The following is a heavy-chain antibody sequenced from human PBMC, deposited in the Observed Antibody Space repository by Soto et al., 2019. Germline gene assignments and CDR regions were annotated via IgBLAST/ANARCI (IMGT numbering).Heavy chain of an antibody. Sequence: GASVKVSCKASGFTFTSSAVQWVRQARGQRLEWIGWIVVGSGNTNYAQKFQERVTITRDMSTSTAYMELSSLRSEDTAVYYCAAAPMIVVATFEVRYWGQGTLVTVSS. CDR3: AAAPMIVVATFEVRY. D-gene: IGHD3-22*01. J-gene: IGHJ4*02. CDR1: GFTFTSSA. V-gene: IGHV1-58*01. CDR2: IVVGSGNT.